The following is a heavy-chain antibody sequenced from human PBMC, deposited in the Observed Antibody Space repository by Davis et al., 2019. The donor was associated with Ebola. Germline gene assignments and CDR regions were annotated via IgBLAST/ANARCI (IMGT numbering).Heavy chain of an antibody. D-gene: IGHD1-26*01. J-gene: IGHJ6*02. CDR2: IRAGDDTT. V-gene: IGHV3-23*01. CDR1: GFTFGSYH. Sequence: PGGSLRLSCRASGFTFGSYHMTWVRQAQGKGLAWVSGIRAGDDTTHYAESVKGRFTISRDNSMNTLYLEMNSLRVEDTALYYCAKGTWEAYGMDVWGQGTTVTVSS. CDR3: AKGTWEAYGMDV.